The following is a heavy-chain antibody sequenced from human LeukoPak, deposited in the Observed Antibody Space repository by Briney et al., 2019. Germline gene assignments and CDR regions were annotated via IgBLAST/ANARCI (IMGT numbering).Heavy chain of an antibody. D-gene: IGHD3-22*01. CDR3: ARASTYYDSSGYEFDP. J-gene: IGHJ5*02. Sequence: ASVKVSCKVSGYTLTELSMHWVRQAPGKGLEWMGGFDPEDGETIYAQKFQGRVTMTEDTSTDTAYMELSSLRSEDTAVYYCARASTYYDSSGYEFDPWGQGTLVTVSS. CDR2: FDPEDGET. CDR1: GYTLTELS. V-gene: IGHV1-24*01.